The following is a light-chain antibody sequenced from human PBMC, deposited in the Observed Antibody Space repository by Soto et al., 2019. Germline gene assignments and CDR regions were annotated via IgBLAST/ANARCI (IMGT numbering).Light chain of an antibody. V-gene: IGLV1-44*01. CDR2: STN. CDR3: AAWDDRRNGEVV. Sequence: QSVLTQPPSASGTPGQRVTISCSGSSSNIGSNSVNWYQQVPGTAPKLLIYSTNHRPSGVPDRFPGSKSDTSASLAISGLQSEDEADYYCAAWDDRRNGEVVFGGGTKLTVL. CDR1: SSNIGSNS. J-gene: IGLJ2*01.